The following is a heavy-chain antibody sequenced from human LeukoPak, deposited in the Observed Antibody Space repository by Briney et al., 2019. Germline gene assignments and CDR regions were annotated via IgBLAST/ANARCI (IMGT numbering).Heavy chain of an antibody. V-gene: IGHV3-30*01. CDR1: GFTFSRYA. Sequence: GRSLRLSCAASGFTFSRYAMHWVRQAPGKGLEWVAVISSDGGNKYYADSVKGRFTISRDNSKHTLFLQMNSLRAEDTAVYYCARGDCSSTSCYTADYWGQGTLVTVSS. CDR2: ISSDGGNK. J-gene: IGHJ4*02. D-gene: IGHD2-2*02. CDR3: ARGDCSSTSCYTADY.